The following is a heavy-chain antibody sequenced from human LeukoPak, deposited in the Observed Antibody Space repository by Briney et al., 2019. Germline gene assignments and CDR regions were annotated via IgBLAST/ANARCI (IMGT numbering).Heavy chain of an antibody. Sequence: GGSLRLSCAASGFIFSSYWMSWVRQAPGKGLEWVANIKQDGSDKYYVDSVKGRFTISRDNAKNSVYLQMNSLRAEDTALYYCARAVAENWFDPWGQGTLVTVSS. D-gene: IGHD6-19*01. CDR2: IKQDGSDK. CDR1: GFIFSSYW. V-gene: IGHV3-7*01. CDR3: ARAVAENWFDP. J-gene: IGHJ5*02.